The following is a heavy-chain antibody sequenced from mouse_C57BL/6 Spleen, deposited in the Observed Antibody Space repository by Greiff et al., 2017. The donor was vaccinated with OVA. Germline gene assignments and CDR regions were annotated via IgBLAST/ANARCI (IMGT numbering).Heavy chain of an antibody. V-gene: IGHV3-6*01. CDR3: ARDGGLRSMDY. D-gene: IGHD2-2*01. CDR1: GYSITSGYY. CDR2: ISYDGSN. J-gene: IGHJ4*01. Sequence: EVKVEESGPGLVKPSQSLSLTCSVTGYSITSGYYWNWIRQFPGNKLEWMGYISYDGSNNYNPSLKNRISITRDTSKNQFFLKLNSVTTEDTATYYCARDGGLRSMDYWGQGTSVTVSS.